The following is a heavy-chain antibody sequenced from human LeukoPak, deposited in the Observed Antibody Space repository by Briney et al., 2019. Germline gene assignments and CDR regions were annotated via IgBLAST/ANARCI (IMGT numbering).Heavy chain of an antibody. V-gene: IGHV1-2*06. D-gene: IGHD6-19*01. CDR1: GYTFTGYY. CDR2: INPNSGGT. J-gene: IGHJ4*02. Sequence: GASVKVSCKASGYTFTGYYMHWVRQAPRQGLEWMGRINPNSGGTTYAQKFQGRVTMTRDTSISTAYMEVNSLRSDDTAVYYCARGPSSSGWYYFDYWGQGTLVTVSS. CDR3: ARGPSSSGWYYFDY.